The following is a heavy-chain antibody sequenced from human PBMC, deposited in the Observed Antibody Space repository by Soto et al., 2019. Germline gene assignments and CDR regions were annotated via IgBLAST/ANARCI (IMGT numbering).Heavy chain of an antibody. D-gene: IGHD5-12*01. CDR2: ISWNSGSI. CDR3: AKDSGYSGYDAGGIFDY. J-gene: IGHJ4*02. Sequence: EVQLVESGGGLVQPGRSLRLSCAASGFTFDDYAMHWVRQAPGKGLEGVSGISWNSGSIGYADSVKGRFTISRDNAKNSLYLQMNSLRAEDTALYYCAKDSGYSGYDAGGIFDYWGQGTLVTVSS. CDR1: GFTFDDYA. V-gene: IGHV3-9*01.